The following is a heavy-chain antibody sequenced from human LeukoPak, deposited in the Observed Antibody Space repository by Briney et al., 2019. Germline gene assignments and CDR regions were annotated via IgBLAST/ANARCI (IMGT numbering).Heavy chain of an antibody. CDR1: GFTFITYS. V-gene: IGHV3-48*04. D-gene: IGHD1-26*01. CDR3: ARDGAYSGSYRAAFDI. J-gene: IGHJ3*02. Sequence: PGGSLRLSCAASGFTFITYSKNWVRQAPGKGLEWVSYISSGSTTIYYADSVKGRFTISRDNAKNSLYLQMNSLRAEDTAVYYCARDGAYSGSYRAAFDIWGQGTMVTVSS. CDR2: ISSGSTTI.